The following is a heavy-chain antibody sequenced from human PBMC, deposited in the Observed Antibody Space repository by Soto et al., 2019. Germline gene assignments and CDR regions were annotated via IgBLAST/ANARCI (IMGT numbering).Heavy chain of an antibody. J-gene: IGHJ5*02. V-gene: IGHV4-59*01. CDR3: AGDRSYNYAYWWFDP. Sequence: SETLSLTCTVSGGSTSPYYWTWIRQPPGKGLEWIGYVHYSGSTNYNPSLKGRVTILVDMSKNQFSLKLRSVTAADTAVYYCAGDRSYNYAYWWFDPWGQGTLVPVSS. CDR1: GGSTSPYY. CDR2: VHYSGST. D-gene: IGHD5-18*01.